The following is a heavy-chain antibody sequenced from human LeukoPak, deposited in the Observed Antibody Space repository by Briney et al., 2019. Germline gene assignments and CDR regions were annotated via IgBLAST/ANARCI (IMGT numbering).Heavy chain of an antibody. J-gene: IGHJ5*02. Sequence: SETLSLTCTVSGGSISSYYWSWIRQPPGKGLEWIGYIYYSGSTNYNPSLKSRVTISVDTSKNQFSLKLSSVTAEDTAVYYCARAPWGFGEYRYNWFDPWGQGTLVTVSS. D-gene: IGHD3-10*01. CDR1: GGSISSYY. V-gene: IGHV4-59*01. CDR2: IYYSGST. CDR3: ARAPWGFGEYRYNWFDP.